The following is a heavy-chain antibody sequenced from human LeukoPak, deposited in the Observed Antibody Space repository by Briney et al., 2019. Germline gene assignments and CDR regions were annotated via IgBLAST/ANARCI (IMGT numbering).Heavy chain of an antibody. J-gene: IGHJ4*02. CDR2: ISTSSSTI. V-gene: IGHV3-48*01. Sequence: GGSLRLSCAASGSSFSTYSMNWVRQAPGKGLEWVSYISTSSSTIYYADSVKGRFTISRDDAKNSLYLQMNSLRAEDTAVYYCARDPPSGGFDSWGQGTLVTVSS. CDR1: GSSFSTYS. D-gene: IGHD3-16*01. CDR3: ARDPPSGGFDS.